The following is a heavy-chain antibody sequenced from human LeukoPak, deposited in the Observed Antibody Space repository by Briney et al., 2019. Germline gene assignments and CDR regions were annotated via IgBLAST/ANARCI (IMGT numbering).Heavy chain of an antibody. V-gene: IGHV3-9*01. CDR1: GFTFDDYA. Sequence: GRSLRLSCAASGFTFDDYAMHWVRQAPGKGLEWVSGISWNSGSIGYADSVKGRFTISRDNAKNSLYLQMNSLRAEDTALYYCAKGLKGVVIRYDWFDPWGQGTLVTVSS. J-gene: IGHJ5*02. CDR3: AKGLKGVVIRYDWFDP. D-gene: IGHD3-3*01. CDR2: ISWNSGSI.